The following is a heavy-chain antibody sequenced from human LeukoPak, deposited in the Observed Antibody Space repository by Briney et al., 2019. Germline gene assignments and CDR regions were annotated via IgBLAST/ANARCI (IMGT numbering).Heavy chain of an antibody. D-gene: IGHD2-2*01. CDR1: GYTFTGYY. V-gene: IGHV1-2*02. CDR2: INPNSGGT. Sequence: ASVKVSCKASGYTFTGYYMHWVRRAPGQGLEWMGWINPNSGGTNYAQKFQGRVTMTRDTSISTAYMELSSLRSEDTAAYYCALPCQRGAFDIWGQGTMVTVSS. J-gene: IGHJ3*02. CDR3: ALPCQRGAFDI.